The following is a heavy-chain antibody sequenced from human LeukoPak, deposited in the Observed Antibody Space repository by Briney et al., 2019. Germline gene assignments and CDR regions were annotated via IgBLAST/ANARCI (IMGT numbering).Heavy chain of an antibody. CDR3: ASPYYYDGSSYYHFFDH. V-gene: IGHV4-38-2*02. CDR1: GYSISSGYY. CDR2: IYHSGRT. D-gene: IGHD3-22*01. J-gene: IGHJ4*02. Sequence: SETLSLTCTVSGYSISSGYYWGWIRQPPGKGLEWIGSIYHSGRTFYNPSLKSRVTISVDTSKNQFSLKLTSVTAADTAVYYCASPYYYDGSSYYHFFDHWGQGTLVTVSS.